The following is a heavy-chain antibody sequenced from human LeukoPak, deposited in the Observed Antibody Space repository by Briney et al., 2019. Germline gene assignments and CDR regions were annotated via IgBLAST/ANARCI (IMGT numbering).Heavy chain of an antibody. J-gene: IGHJ5*02. CDR3: ARGYCSSTSCYTGDPNWFDP. V-gene: IGHV1-69*05. CDR2: IIPIFGTA. D-gene: IGHD2-2*02. Sequence: SVKVSCKASGGTFSSYAISWVRQAPGQGLEWMGGIIPIFGTANYAQKFQGRVPITTDESTSTAYMELSSLRSEDTAVYYCARGYCSSTSCYTGDPNWFDPWGQGTLVTVSS. CDR1: GGTFSSYA.